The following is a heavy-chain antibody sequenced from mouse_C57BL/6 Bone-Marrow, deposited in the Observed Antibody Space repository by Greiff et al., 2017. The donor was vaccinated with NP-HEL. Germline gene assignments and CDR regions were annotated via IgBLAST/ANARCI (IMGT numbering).Heavy chain of an antibody. CDR2: IYPRSGNT. Sequence: QVQLKESGAELARPGASVKLSCKASGYTFTSYGISWVKQRTGQGLEWIGEIYPRSGNTYYNEKFKGKATLTADKSSSTAYMELRSLTSDDSAVYFCARSWGFAYWGQGTLVTVSA. CDR3: ARSWGFAY. J-gene: IGHJ3*01. V-gene: IGHV1-81*01. CDR1: GYTFTSYG.